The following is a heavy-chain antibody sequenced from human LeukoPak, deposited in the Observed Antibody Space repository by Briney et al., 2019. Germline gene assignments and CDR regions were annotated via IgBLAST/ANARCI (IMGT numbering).Heavy chain of an antibody. CDR1: EFTFSSYA. Sequence: GGSLRLSCSASEFTFSSYAMRWVRQAPGKGLEYVSAISSNGGSTYYADSVKGRFTISRDNSKNTLYLQMSSLRAEDTAVYYCLKGYCSSISCYGDYWGQGTLVTVSS. J-gene: IGHJ4*02. CDR2: ISSNGGST. CDR3: LKGYCSSISCYGDY. D-gene: IGHD2-2*01. V-gene: IGHV3-64D*09.